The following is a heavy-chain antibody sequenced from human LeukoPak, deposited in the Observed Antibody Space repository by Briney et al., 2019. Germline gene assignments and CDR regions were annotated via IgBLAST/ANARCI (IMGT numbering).Heavy chain of an antibody. J-gene: IGHJ4*02. V-gene: IGHV4-39*01. D-gene: IGHD4-17*01. CDR3: ARHRRNSNYLTTVTSIDY. CDR1: SGSISSSSYY. CDR2: IYYTGST. Sequence: SETLSLTCTVSSGSISSSSYYWGWIRQPPGKGLEWIGSIYYTGSTYYSPALKSRVTISVDTSKNQFSLTLPSVSAADTAAYYCARHRRNSNYLTTVTSIDYWGQGTLVIVSS.